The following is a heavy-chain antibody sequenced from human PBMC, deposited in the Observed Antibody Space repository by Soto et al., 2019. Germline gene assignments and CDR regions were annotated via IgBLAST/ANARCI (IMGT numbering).Heavy chain of an antibody. J-gene: IGHJ6*02. CDR2: ISYDGSHK. D-gene: IGHD2-15*01. V-gene: IGHV3-30-3*01. CDR3: ARDYSYQRAMDV. Sequence: PGGSLRLSCAASGFTFSNFAMYWVRQAPGKGLEWVTVISYDGSHKYYADSVKGRFTISRDNSKNTLYLQMNNLRAEDSAVYFCARDYSYQRAMDVWGRGTTVTVSS. CDR1: GFTFSNFA.